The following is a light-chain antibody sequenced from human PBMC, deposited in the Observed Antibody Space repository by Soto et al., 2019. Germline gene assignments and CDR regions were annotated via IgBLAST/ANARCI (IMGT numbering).Light chain of an antibody. J-gene: IGLJ1*01. Sequence: QSALTQPASVSGSPGQSIAISCTGTSSDVGGYDYVSWYQQHPDKAPKLMIYEVTNRPSGVSDRFSGSKSGNTASLTIYGLRAEDEADYYCSSHTRGSTRVFGTGTKLTVL. CDR2: EVT. CDR1: SSDVGGYDY. CDR3: SSHTRGSTRV. V-gene: IGLV2-14*01.